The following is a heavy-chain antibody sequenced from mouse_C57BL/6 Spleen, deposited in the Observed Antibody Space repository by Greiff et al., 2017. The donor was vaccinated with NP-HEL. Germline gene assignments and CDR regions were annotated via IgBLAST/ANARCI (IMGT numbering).Heavy chain of an antibody. CDR2: ITNGSSTI. J-gene: IGHJ2*01. D-gene: IGHD1-1*01. CDR1: GFTFSDYG. Sequence: EVKLVESGGGLVKPGGSLKLSCAASGFTFSDYGMHWVRQAPEKGLEWVAYITNGSSTIYYADPVTGRFTISRDNAKNTLFLQMTRLRSEDTAMYYCARRKDYYGSLDYWGQGTTLTVSS. CDR3: ARRKDYYGSLDY. V-gene: IGHV5-17*01.